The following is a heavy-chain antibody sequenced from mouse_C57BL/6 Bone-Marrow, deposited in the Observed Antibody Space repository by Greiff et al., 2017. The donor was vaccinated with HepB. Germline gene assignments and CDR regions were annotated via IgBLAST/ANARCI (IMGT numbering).Heavy chain of an antibody. CDR3: TTSAYYRTGGLYAMDY. V-gene: IGHV14-4*01. D-gene: IGHD2-10*01. J-gene: IGHJ4*01. CDR1: GFNIKDDY. Sequence: VQLQQSGAELVRPGASVKLSCTASGFNIKDDYMHWVKQRPEQGLEWIGWIDPENGDTEYASEFQGKATLTADTSSNTAYLQLSSLTSEGTAVYYCTTSAYYRTGGLYAMDYWGQGTSVTVSS. CDR2: IDPENGDT.